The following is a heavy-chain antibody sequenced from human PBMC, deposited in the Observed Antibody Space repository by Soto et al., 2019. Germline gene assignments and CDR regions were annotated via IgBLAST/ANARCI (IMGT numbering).Heavy chain of an antibody. V-gene: IGHV3-64*01. D-gene: IGHD6-19*01. CDR2: ISSNGGST. CDR1: GFTFSSYA. J-gene: IGHJ6*03. CDR3: ARDEVDRGGWTHRKYYYYYMDV. Sequence: EVQLVESGGGLVQPGGSLRLSCAASGFTFSSYAMHWVRQAPGKGLEYVSAISSNGGSTYYANSVKGRFTISRDNSKNKLYLQMGSLRAEDMAVYYWARDEVDRGGWTHRKYYYYYMDVWGKGTTVTVSS.